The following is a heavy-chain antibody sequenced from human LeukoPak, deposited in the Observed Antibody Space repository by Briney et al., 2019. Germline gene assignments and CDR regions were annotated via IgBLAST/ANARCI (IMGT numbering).Heavy chain of an antibody. D-gene: IGHD1-26*01. J-gene: IGHJ2*01. CDR1: GYSISSGFY. CDR3: ARHGGYYNAWFTKYWYFDF. CDR2: IDHSGTT. V-gene: IGHV4-38-2*01. Sequence: SETLSLTCDVSGYSISSGFYWGWIRQSAGKGLEWIGSIDHSGTTYYNSSFKSRVIISVDTSQNQFSLKLTSVPATDTARYYCARHGGYYNAWFTKYWYFDFWGRGTLVTVSP.